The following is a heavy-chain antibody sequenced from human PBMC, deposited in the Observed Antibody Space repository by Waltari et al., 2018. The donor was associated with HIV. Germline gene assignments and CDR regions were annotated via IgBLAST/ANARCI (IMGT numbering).Heavy chain of an antibody. D-gene: IGHD3-10*01. J-gene: IGHJ6*03. CDR2: INHSGST. Sequence: QVQLQQWGAGLLKPSETLSLTCAVHGGSFSAYYWNWIRQPPGKGLEWIGEINHSGSTNYSPSLKSRVTISLDTSKNQFSLKLSFVTAADTAVYYCARVSPPNRFGHYYYMDVWGKGTTVTVSS. CDR3: ARVSPPNRFGHYYYMDV. V-gene: IGHV4-34*01. CDR1: GGSFSAYY.